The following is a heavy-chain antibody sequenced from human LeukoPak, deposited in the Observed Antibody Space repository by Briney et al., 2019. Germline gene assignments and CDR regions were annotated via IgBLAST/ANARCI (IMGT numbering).Heavy chain of an antibody. J-gene: IGHJ4*02. CDR2: ISYDGSNK. D-gene: IGHD3-22*01. V-gene: IGHV3-30*01. CDR3: ARDPQYYYDSSGYYDY. CDR1: GFTFSSYA. Sequence: PGGSLRLSCAASGFTFSSYAMHWVRQAPGKGLEWVAVISYDGSNKFYADSVKGRFTISRDNSKNTLYLQMNSLRAEDTAVYYCARDPQYYYDSSGYYDYWGQGTLVTVSS.